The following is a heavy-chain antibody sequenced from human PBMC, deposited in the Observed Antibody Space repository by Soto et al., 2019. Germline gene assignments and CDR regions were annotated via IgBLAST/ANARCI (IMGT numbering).Heavy chain of an antibody. CDR1: GFTFSSYE. Sequence: GGSLRLSCAASGFTFSSYEMNWVRQAPGKGLEWVSYISSSGSTIYYADSVKGRFTISRDNAKNSLYLQMNSLRAEDTAVYYCASLYMTTVYYYGMDVWGQGTTVTVSS. J-gene: IGHJ6*02. CDR2: ISSSGSTI. CDR3: ASLYMTTVYYYGMDV. V-gene: IGHV3-48*03. D-gene: IGHD4-17*01.